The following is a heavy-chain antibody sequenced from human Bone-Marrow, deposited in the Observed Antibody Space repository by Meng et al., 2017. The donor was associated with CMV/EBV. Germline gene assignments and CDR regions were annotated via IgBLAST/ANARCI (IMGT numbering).Heavy chain of an antibody. Sequence: SVKVSCKASGGTFSSYTISWVRQAPGQGLEWMGRIIPILGIANYAQKFQGRVTMTTDTSTSTAYMELRSLRSDDTAVYYCARTLYYDFWSGYSPTPDYWGQGTLVTVSS. V-gene: IGHV1-69*02. CDR1: GGTFSSYT. CDR3: ARTLYYDFWSGYSPTPDY. D-gene: IGHD3-3*01. CDR2: IIPILGIA. J-gene: IGHJ4*02.